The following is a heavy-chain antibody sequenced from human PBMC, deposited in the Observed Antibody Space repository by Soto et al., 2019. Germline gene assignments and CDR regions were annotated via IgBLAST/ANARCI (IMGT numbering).Heavy chain of an antibody. CDR1: GYTFASSG. D-gene: IGHD3-3*01. Sequence: XSVKVSWKASGYTFASSGSRLVRHSPGQGLEWMGWISAYNGNTNYAQKLQGRVTMTTDTSTSTAYMELRSLRSDEPAVYYCARVRFLEWLLFYVDFDYWGQGTLVTVSS. J-gene: IGHJ4*02. V-gene: IGHV1-18*01. CDR2: ISAYNGNT. CDR3: ARVRFLEWLLFYVDFDY.